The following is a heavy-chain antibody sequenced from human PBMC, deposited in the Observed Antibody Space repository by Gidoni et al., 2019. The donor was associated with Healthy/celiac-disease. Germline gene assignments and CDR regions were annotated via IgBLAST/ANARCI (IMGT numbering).Heavy chain of an antibody. CDR3: ARSGYALYYGMDV. Sequence: EVQLVESGGGLILPGGSLRLSCAASGFTVSTDYLSWVRKAPGKGLELVAVTFSGGSTYYADSVKGRFTITRDNSKNTLYLQMNSLRAEDTAVYYCARSGYALYYGMDVWGQGTTVTVSS. CDR2: TFSGGST. V-gene: IGHV3-53*01. D-gene: IGHD5-18*01. J-gene: IGHJ6*02. CDR1: GFTVSTDY.